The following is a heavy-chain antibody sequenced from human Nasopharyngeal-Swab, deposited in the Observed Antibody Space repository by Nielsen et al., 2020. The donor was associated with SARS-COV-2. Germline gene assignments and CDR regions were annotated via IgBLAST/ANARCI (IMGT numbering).Heavy chain of an antibody. J-gene: IGHJ4*02. CDR2: IYYSGST. CDR3: ARDRNFVWNGAVGLDY. V-gene: IGHV4-39*07. D-gene: IGHD1-1*01. Sequence: WIRQPPGKGLEWIGSIYYSGSTYYNPSLKSRVTISVDTSKNQFSLKLSSVTAADTAVYCCARDRNFVWNGAVGLDYWGQGTLVTVSS.